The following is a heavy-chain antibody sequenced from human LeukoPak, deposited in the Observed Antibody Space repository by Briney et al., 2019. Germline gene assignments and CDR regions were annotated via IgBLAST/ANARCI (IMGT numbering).Heavy chain of an antibody. CDR1: GGTFSSYA. D-gene: IGHD6-13*01. V-gene: IGHV1-69*13. Sequence: GASVKVSCKASGGTFSSYAISWVRQAPGQGLEWMGGIIPIFGTANYAQKFQGRVTITADESTSTAYMELSSLRSEDTAVYYCARAASVDFGLKAAASWFDPWGQGTLVTVSS. CDR3: ARAASVDFGLKAAASWFDP. CDR2: IIPIFGTA. J-gene: IGHJ5*02.